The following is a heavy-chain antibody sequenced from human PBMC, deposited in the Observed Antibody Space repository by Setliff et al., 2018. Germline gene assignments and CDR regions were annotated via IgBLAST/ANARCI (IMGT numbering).Heavy chain of an antibody. D-gene: IGHD2-15*01. J-gene: IGHJ4*01. V-gene: IGHV4-39*01. CDR2: ISYSRTP. CDR1: DDSFTSSRYY. CDR3: VRPGGTTVVARHFDY. Sequence: SETLSLTCTVSDDSFTSSRYYWGWIRQAPGSGLEWIGSISYSRTPYYNASVESRVTISIDTSRNQFSLELRSVTVADTATYYCVRPGGTTVVARHFDYWGSGILVTVSS.